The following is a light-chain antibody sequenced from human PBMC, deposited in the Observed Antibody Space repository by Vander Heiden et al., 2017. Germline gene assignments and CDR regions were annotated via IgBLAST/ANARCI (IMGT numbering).Light chain of an antibody. CDR1: SGPSRFA. J-gene: IGLJ2*01. CDR3: QTWATGIVV. Sequence: QLLLTQSPSAAASLGTSVKLHRPLSSGPSRFAIAWHQQQPEKGPRYLMKVNSDGSHTKGDGIPDRFSGSSSGAERWLTISSLQSEDEGDYYCQTWATGIVVFGGGTKLTGL. CDR2: VNSDGSH. V-gene: IGLV4-69*01.